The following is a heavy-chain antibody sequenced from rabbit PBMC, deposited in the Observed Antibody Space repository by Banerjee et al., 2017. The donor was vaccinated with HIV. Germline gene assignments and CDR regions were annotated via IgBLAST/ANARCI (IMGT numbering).Heavy chain of an antibody. D-gene: IGHD5-1*01. V-gene: IGHV1S45*01. CDR3: ARGGSYGSPL. J-gene: IGHJ4*01. Sequence: QEQLEESGGDLVKPGTSLTLTCTASGFILSSYWMCWVRQAPGKGLEWIACIYTDFSASTYYASWAKGRFTISKTSSTTVTLQMTSLTAADTATYFCARGGSYGSPLWGPGTLVTVS. CDR2: IYTDFSAST. CDR1: GFILSSYW.